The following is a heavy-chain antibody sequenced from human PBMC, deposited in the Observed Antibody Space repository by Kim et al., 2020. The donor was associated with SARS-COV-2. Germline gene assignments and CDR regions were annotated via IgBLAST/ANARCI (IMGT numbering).Heavy chain of an antibody. V-gene: IGHV5-51*01. Sequence: GESLKISCKGSGYSFTSYWIGWVRQMPGKGLEWMGIIYPGDSDTRYSPSFQGQVTISADKSISTAYLQWSSLKASDTAMYYCARPLVKTYYYDSSGYSDAFDIWGQGTMVTVSS. J-gene: IGHJ3*02. D-gene: IGHD3-22*01. CDR2: IYPGDSDT. CDR1: GYSFTSYW. CDR3: ARPLVKTYYYDSSGYSDAFDI.